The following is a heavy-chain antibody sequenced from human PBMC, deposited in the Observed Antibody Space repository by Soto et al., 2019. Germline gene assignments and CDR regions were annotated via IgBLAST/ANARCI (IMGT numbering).Heavy chain of an antibody. CDR1: GGTFSSYA. V-gene: IGHV1-69*01. D-gene: IGHD2-21*01. Sequence: QVQLVQSGAEVKKPGSSVKVSCKASGGTFSSYAISWVRQAPGQGLEWMGGIIPLFGTANYEQKCQGRVTINADESKSTAYMERSSLRADDTAVYYCARCGLEVVREGAFDSWGQGTMVTVSS. CDR3: ARCGLEVVREGAFDS. J-gene: IGHJ3*02. CDR2: IIPLFGTA.